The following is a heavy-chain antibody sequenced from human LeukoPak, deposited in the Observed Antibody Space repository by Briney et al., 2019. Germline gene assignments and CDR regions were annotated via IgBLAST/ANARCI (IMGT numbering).Heavy chain of an antibody. CDR2: ISSSGSAF. J-gene: IGHJ6*03. CDR3: AREGVPWVYYYYYMDV. CDR1: GFTFRSYE. V-gene: IGHV3-48*03. Sequence: PGGSLRLSCEDSGFTFRSYEMHWVRQAPGKGLEWIAYISSSGSAFYYADSVKGRFTIARDNAKNSVYLEMNSLRADDTAVYYCAREGVPWVYYYYYMDVWGKGTTVTISS.